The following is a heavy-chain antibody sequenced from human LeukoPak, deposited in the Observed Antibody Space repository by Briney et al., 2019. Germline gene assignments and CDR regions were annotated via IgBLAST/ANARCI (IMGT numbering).Heavy chain of an antibody. CDR1: GGSISSSSYY. Sequence: SETLSLTCTVSGGSISSSSYYWGWIRQPPGKGLEWIGSIYYSGSTYYNPSLKSRVTISVDTSKNQFSLKLSSVTAADTAVYYCARGVHSYYYYMDVWGKGTTVTVSS. CDR2: IYYSGST. J-gene: IGHJ6*03. D-gene: IGHD3-10*01. V-gene: IGHV4-39*07. CDR3: ARGVHSYYYYMDV.